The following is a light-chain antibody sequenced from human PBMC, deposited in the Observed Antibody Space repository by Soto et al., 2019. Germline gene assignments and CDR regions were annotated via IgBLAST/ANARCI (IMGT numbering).Light chain of an antibody. J-gene: IGLJ1*01. Sequence: QSALTQPRSVSGSPGQSVTISCTGTSSDVGGYNYVSWYQQYPGKAPKLVIYEVSKLPSRVPDRFSGSKSGNTASLTISGVQADDEADYYCCSYAGRPYVFGTGTKLTVL. CDR2: EVS. CDR1: SSDVGGYNY. V-gene: IGLV2-11*01. CDR3: CSYAGRPYV.